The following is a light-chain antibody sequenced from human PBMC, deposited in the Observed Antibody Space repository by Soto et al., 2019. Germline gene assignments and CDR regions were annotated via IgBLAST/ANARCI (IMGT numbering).Light chain of an antibody. J-gene: IGLJ2*01. Sequence: QSALTQPASVSGSPGQSITISCTGTSSDVGGYNYVSWYQQHPGKDPKLMIFDVSNRPSEVSNRFSGSRSGNTASLTISGLQAEDEADYYCSSYTSSSTVVFGGGTKLTVL. V-gene: IGLV2-14*01. CDR1: SSDVGGYNY. CDR3: SSYTSSSTVV. CDR2: DVS.